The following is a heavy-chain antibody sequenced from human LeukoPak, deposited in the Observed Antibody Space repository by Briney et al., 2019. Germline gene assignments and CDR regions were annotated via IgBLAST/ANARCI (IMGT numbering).Heavy chain of an antibody. CDR3: ARSDYYDSSGYPGPYYYYYYMDV. CDR1: GGSISSYY. V-gene: IGHV4-59*01. CDR2: IYYSGST. J-gene: IGHJ6*03. D-gene: IGHD3-22*01. Sequence: PSETLSLTCTVSGGSISSYYWSWIRQPPGKGLEWIGYIYYSGSTNYNPSLKSRVTISVDTSKNQFSLKLSSVTAADTAVYYCARSDYYDSSGYPGPYYYYYYMDVWGKGPTVTVSS.